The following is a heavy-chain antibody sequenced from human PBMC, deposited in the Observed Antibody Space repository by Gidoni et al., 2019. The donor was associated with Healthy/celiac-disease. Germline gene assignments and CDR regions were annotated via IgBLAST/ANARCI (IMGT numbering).Heavy chain of an antibody. CDR1: GGSISSYD. D-gene: IGHD1-26*01. CDR2: IYYSGST. CDR3: ARLVSGMDV. Sequence: QLKLQESGPGLVKPSETLSLTWTVSGGSISSYDWSWIRQPPGKGLELIGYIYYSGSTNYNPPLKSPVTISLDTSKNQFSLNLSSVTAADTAVYYCARLVSGMDVWVQGTTVTVSS. J-gene: IGHJ6*02. V-gene: IGHV4-59*08.